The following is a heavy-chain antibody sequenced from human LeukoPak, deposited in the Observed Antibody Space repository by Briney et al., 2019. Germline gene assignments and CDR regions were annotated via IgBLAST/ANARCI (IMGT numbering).Heavy chain of an antibody. Sequence: GGSLRLSCAASGFTFSSYAIHWVRQAPGKGLEWVAVISYDGSNKYYADSVKGRFTISRDNSKNTLYLQMNSLRAEDTAVYYCARDPYSNSWYPVDWGQGTLVTVSS. D-gene: IGHD6-13*01. V-gene: IGHV3-30*04. CDR2: ISYDGSNK. CDR1: GFTFSSYA. J-gene: IGHJ4*02. CDR3: ARDPYSNSWYPVD.